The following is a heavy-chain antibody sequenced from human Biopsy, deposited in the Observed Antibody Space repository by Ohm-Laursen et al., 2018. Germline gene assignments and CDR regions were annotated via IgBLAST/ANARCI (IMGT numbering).Heavy chain of an antibody. D-gene: IGHD5-18*01. J-gene: IGHJ6*02. CDR3: AKWGTSMALYHFYGMDV. CDR2: ITGVGGVT. V-gene: IGHV3-23*01. CDR1: GFTFSSHA. Sequence: GSLRLSCTASGFTFSSHAMSWVRQAPGKGLEWVSVITGVGGVTYYADPVKGRFTVSRDNSMNTMFLQMNSLRAQDAGTYYCAKWGTSMALYHFYGMDVWGQGTTVSVPS.